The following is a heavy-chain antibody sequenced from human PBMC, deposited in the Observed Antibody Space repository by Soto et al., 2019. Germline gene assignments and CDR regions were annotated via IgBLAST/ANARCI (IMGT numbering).Heavy chain of an antibody. J-gene: IGHJ4*02. CDR1: VVSISSYY. V-gene: IGHV4-59*01. D-gene: IGHD1-26*01. CDR2: IYYSGST. Sequence: SETLSLTCTFSVVSISSYYWSCIRHPPGKGLEWIGYIYYSGSTNYNPSLKSRVTISVDTSKNQFSLKLSSVAAADTAVYYCASSVIATHFTFHYWGQGTLVTVSS. CDR3: ASSVIATHFTFHY.